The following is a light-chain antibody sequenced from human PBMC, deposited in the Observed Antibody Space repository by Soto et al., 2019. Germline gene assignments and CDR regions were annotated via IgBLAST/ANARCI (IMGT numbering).Light chain of an antibody. CDR2: EVS. Sequence: QSALTQPASVSGSPGQSITISCTGTSSDVGGYNYVSWYQQHPGKAPKLMIYEVSNRPSGVSNRFSGSKSGNTASLTISGLQAEDEADYYCTSYTSRSRDWMFGGGTKLTVL. V-gene: IGLV2-14*01. CDR1: SSDVGGYNY. CDR3: TSYTSRSRDWM. J-gene: IGLJ3*02.